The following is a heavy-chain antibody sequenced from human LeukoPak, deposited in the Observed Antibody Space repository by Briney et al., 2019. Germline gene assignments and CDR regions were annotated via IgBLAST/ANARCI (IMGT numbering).Heavy chain of an antibody. J-gene: IGHJ5*02. CDR2: IYYSGST. D-gene: IGHD5-18*01. CDR3: ARHLASVAWIQLWYWFDP. V-gene: IGHV4-39*01. CDR1: GGSISSSSYY. Sequence: SETLSLTCTVSGGSISSSSYYWGWIRQPPGKGLEWIGSIYYSGSTYYNPSLKSRVTISVDTSKNQFSLKLSSVTAADTAVYYCARHLASVAWIQLWYWFDPWGQGTLVTVSS.